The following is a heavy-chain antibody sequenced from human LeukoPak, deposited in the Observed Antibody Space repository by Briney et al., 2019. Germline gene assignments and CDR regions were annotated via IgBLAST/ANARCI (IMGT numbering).Heavy chain of an antibody. Sequence: GGSLRLSCEASGFTFSTYPMHWVRQAPDKGLEWVAMISHHGSNEYYADSMKGRFTISRDNSKNTVYLQMNNPRVEDTAIYYCARVHDTTGYYHYFDSWGQGTLVTVSS. J-gene: IGHJ4*02. V-gene: IGHV3-30*14. CDR1: GFTFSTYP. D-gene: IGHD3-9*01. CDR3: ARVHDTTGYYHYFDS. CDR2: ISHHGSNE.